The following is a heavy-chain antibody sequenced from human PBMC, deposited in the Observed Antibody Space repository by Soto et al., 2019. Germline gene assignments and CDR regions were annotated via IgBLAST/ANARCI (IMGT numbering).Heavy chain of an antibody. V-gene: IGHV4-4*02. CDR3: ARHEGWAGPDQ. CDR2: IFHDGNT. Sequence: SETLSLTCAVSGASIGSGGWWSWVRQPPGKGLEWIAEIFHDGNTNYSPSLKSRVTISVDKSQNQFSLNVYSVTAADTAVYYCARHEGWAGPDQWGQGTLVTVSS. CDR1: GASIGSGGW. J-gene: IGHJ5*02. D-gene: IGHD6-19*01.